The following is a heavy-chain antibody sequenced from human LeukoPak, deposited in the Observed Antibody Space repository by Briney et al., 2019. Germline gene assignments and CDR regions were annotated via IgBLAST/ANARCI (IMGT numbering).Heavy chain of an antibody. CDR2: INPNSGGT. D-gene: IGHD3-10*01. J-gene: IGHJ4*02. CDR1: GYTFTGYY. Sequence: ASVKVSSKASGYTFTGYYMHWVRQAPGRGLEWMGRINPNSGGTNYAQKFQGRVTMTRDTSISTAYMELSRLRSDDTAVYYCARDLWGMVRGVTNWGQGTLVTVSS. CDR3: ARDLWGMVRGVTN. V-gene: IGHV1-2*06.